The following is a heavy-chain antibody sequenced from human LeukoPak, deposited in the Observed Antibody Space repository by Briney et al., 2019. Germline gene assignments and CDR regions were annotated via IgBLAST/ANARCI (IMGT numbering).Heavy chain of an antibody. Sequence: GGSLRLSCAASGFTFSSYSMNWVRQAPGKGLEWVSSISSSSSYIYYADSVKGRFTISRDNAKNSLYLQMNSLRAEDTAVYYCARAIRGYSYVLDYWGQGTLVTVSS. D-gene: IGHD5-18*01. V-gene: IGHV3-21*01. CDR2: ISSSSSYI. CDR1: GFTFSSYS. J-gene: IGHJ4*02. CDR3: ARAIRGYSYVLDY.